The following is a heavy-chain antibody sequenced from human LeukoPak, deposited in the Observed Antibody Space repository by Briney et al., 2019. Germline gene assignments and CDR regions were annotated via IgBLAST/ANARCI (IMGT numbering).Heavy chain of an antibody. V-gene: IGHV1-69*06. Sequence: GASVKVSCKASGGTFSSYAISWVRQAPGQGLEWIGGIIPIFGTANYAQKFQGRVTITADKSTSTAYMALSRLRSDDTAVYYCARCTSSWHNDYWGQGTLVTVSS. CDR1: GGTFSSYA. CDR3: ARCTSSWHNDY. J-gene: IGHJ4*02. D-gene: IGHD6-13*01. CDR2: IIPIFGTA.